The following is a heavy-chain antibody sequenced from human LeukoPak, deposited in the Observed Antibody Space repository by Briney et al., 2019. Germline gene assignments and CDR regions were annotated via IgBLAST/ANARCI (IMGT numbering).Heavy chain of an antibody. J-gene: IGHJ6*03. CDR1: GYTLTELS. CDR2: FDPEDGET. D-gene: IGHD6-19*01. Sequence: ASVKVSCKVSGYTLTELSMHWVRQAPGKGLEWMGGFDPEDGETIYAQKFQGRVTMTEDTSTDTAYMELSSLRSDDTAVYYCARAEGSGWPYYYYYYMDVWGKGTTVTVSS. V-gene: IGHV1-24*01. CDR3: ARAEGSGWPYYYYYYMDV.